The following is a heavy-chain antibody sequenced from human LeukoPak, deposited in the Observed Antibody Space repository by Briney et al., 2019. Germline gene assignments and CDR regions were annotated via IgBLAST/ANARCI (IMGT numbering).Heavy chain of an antibody. CDR2: IKQDGSEK. CDR1: GFSLDSYW. CDR3: TRDGSGWSDS. Sequence: PGGSLRLSCAASGFSLDSYWMSWVRQAPGKGPERVANIKQDGSEKYYVDSVKGRFTISRDNAKNSLYLQMNSLRVEDTAVYFCTRDGSGWSDSWGQGTVVTVSS. D-gene: IGHD3-3*01. J-gene: IGHJ5*01. V-gene: IGHV3-7*01.